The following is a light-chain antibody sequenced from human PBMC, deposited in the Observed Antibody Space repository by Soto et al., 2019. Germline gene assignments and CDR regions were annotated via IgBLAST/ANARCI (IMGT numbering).Light chain of an antibody. V-gene: IGLV2-8*01. J-gene: IGLJ1*01. CDR2: EVS. Sequence: QSVLTQPPSASGSPGQSVTISCAGTSSDVGGYHYVSWYQQHPGKPPKLVIYEVSKRPSGVPDRFSGSKSGNTASLTVAGLQAEDEADYYCSSYGGGDIFSVFGTGTKLTVL. CDR3: SSYGGGDIFSV. CDR1: SSDVGGYHY.